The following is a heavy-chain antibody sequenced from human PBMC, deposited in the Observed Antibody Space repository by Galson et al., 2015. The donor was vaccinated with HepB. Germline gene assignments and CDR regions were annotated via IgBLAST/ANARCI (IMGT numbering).Heavy chain of an antibody. D-gene: IGHD3-10*01. CDR1: GFTFSSYA. CDR2: ISGRGRRR. Sequence: SLRLSCAASGFTFSSYAITWVRQAPGKGLHWVSTISGRGRRRYYADSVKGRFIISRDNSKNTMFLQMNRLRAEDTAVYYCAKDTMVRGLIITNYFDYWGQGTPVTVSS. V-gene: IGHV3-23*01. J-gene: IGHJ4*02. CDR3: AKDTMVRGLIITNYFDY.